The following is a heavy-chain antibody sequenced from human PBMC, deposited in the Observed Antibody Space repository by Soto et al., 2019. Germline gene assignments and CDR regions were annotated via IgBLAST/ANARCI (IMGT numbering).Heavy chain of an antibody. CDR2: ISSSSSYT. CDR1: GVTLSDYC. CDR3: ARDRDIVVVPAAMGVRYHYYGMAV. Sequence: GGALRVSWAASGVTLSDYCMIGSRQAPGKGREWVSYISSSSSYTNYEDSVKGRFTISRDNAKNSLYLQMNSLRAEDTAVYYCARDRDIVVVPAAMGVRYHYYGMAVWAQGTTVPVSS. D-gene: IGHD2-2*01. V-gene: IGHV3-11*06. J-gene: IGHJ6*02.